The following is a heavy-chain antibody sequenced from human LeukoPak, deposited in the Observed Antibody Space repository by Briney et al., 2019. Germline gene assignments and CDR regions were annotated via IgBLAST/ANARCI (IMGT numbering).Heavy chain of an antibody. D-gene: IGHD2-15*01. Sequence: GGSLRLSCAASGFTFSTYAMSWVRQAPGKGLEWDSAISGSGGNTYYADSVKGRFTISRDSSKNTLYLQMNSLRAEDTAVYYCARVRVVAATSRWFDPWGQGTLVTVSS. CDR1: GFTFSTYA. CDR2: ISGSGGNT. V-gene: IGHV3-23*01. CDR3: ARVRVVAATSRWFDP. J-gene: IGHJ5*02.